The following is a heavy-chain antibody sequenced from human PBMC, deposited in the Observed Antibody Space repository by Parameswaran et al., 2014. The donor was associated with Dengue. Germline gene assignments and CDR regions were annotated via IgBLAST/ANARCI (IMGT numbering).Heavy chain of an antibody. Sequence: WIRQPPGKGLEWVSIFYTGGTTYYADSVRGRFTISRDNSKNTLYLQMNSLRAEDTGMYYCARSVMSDCNVTSCFPYFDHWGQGTLVTVSS. D-gene: IGHD2-2*01. V-gene: IGHV3-53*01. CDR3: ARSVMSDCNVTSCFPYFDH. CDR2: FYTGGTT. J-gene: IGHJ4*02.